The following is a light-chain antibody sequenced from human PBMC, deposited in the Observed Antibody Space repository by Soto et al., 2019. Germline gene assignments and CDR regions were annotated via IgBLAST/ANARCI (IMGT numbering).Light chain of an antibody. J-gene: IGLJ3*02. CDR3: QSFDSSVSVWV. Sequence: QSVLTQPPSVSGAPGQRVTISCTGSSSNIGAGHDVHWYQQLPGTAPRLLIYVNTNRPSGVPDRFSGSKSGTSASLAITGLQAEDEADYYCQSFDSSVSVWVFGGGTKVTVL. CDR1: SSNIGAGHD. CDR2: VNT. V-gene: IGLV1-40*01.